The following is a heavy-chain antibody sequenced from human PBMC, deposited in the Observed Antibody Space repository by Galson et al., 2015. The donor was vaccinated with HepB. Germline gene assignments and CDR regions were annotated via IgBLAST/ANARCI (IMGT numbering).Heavy chain of an antibody. Sequence: SLRLSCAASGFTFSDYYMSWIRQAPGKGLEWVSYISSSSYTNYADSVKGRFTISRDNAKNSLYLQMNSLRAEDTAVYYCAREGTTSPHQGYYYYGMDVWGQGTTVTVSS. CDR1: GFTFSDYY. CDR2: ISSSSYT. CDR3: AREGTTSPHQGYYYYGMDV. D-gene: IGHD1-7*01. J-gene: IGHJ6*02. V-gene: IGHV3-11*06.